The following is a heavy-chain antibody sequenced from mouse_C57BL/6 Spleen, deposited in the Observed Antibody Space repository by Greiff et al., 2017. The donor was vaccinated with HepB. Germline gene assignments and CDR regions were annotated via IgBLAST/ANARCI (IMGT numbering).Heavy chain of an antibody. D-gene: IGHD1-2*01. V-gene: IGHV1-50*01. J-gene: IGHJ2*01. CDR1: GYTFTSYW. CDR2: IDPSDSYT. CDR3: ATLRRDYFDY. Sequence: QVQLKQPGAELVKPGASVKLSCKASGYTFTSYWMQWVKQRPGQGLEWIGEIDPSDSYTNYNQKFKGKATLTVDTSSSTAYMQLSSLTSEDSAVYYCATLRRDYFDYWGQGTTLTVSS.